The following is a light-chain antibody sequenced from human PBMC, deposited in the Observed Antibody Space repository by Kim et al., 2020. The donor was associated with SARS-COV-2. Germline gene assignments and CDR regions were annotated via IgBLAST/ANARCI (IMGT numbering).Light chain of an antibody. CDR3: QQYNSYSRT. Sequence: ASVGDSVPITCRASQIISTWLAWYQQKPGKAPNLLIYDASSLQSGVPSRFSGRGSGTEFTLTISSLQPDDFATYYCQQYNSYSRTFGQGTKVDIK. V-gene: IGKV1-5*01. CDR1: QIISTW. CDR2: DAS. J-gene: IGKJ1*01.